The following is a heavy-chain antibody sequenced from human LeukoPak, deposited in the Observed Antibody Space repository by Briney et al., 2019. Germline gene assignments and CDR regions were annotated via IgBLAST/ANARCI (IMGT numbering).Heavy chain of an antibody. D-gene: IGHD2-2*01. CDR2: IHPNSGGK. CDR1: GNTFTGFH. CDR3: ARAGEYCSSTSCSPSGYYYYMDV. J-gene: IGHJ6*03. V-gene: IGHV1-2*02. Sequence: GASMEVSYNASGNTFTGFHMQLGRPAPGPGVWWVGMIHPNSGGKNYAQKFQGRVTMTRDTSISTAYMELSRLRSDDTAVYYCARAGEYCSSTSCSPSGYYYYMDVWGKGTTVTVSS.